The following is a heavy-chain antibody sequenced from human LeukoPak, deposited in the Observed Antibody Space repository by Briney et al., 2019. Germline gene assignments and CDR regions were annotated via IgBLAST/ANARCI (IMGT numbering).Heavy chain of an antibody. Sequence: PGGSLRLSCAASGFTFSSYAMSWVRQAPGKGLEWVSAISGSGGSTYYADSVKGRFTISRDNSKNTLYLQMNSLRAEDTAVYYCAKDDTLLGGSYYDPYYYYYYMDVWGKGTTVTVSS. CDR1: GFTFSSYA. CDR3: AKDDTLLGGSYYDPYYYYYYMDV. CDR2: ISGSGGST. J-gene: IGHJ6*03. D-gene: IGHD1-26*01. V-gene: IGHV3-23*01.